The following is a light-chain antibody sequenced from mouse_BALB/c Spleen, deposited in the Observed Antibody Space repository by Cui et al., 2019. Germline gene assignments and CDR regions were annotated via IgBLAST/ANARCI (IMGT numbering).Light chain of an antibody. CDR1: SSVRY. Sequence: QIVLTQSHAIMSASPGEKVTITCSASSSVRYMHWFQQKPGTSPKLWIYSTSNLASGVPARFSGSGSGTSYSLTISRMEAEDAATYYCQQRSSYPLTFGAGTKLELK. V-gene: IGKV4-57*01. J-gene: IGKJ5*01. CDR3: QQRSSYPLT. CDR2: STS.